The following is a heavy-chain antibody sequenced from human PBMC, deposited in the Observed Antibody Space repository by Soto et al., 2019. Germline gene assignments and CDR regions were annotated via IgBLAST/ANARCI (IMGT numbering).Heavy chain of an antibody. CDR2: IKQDGSEK. J-gene: IGHJ3*02. D-gene: IGHD2-2*01. V-gene: IGHV3-7*01. Sequence: GGSLRLSCAASGFTFSSYWMSWVRQAPGKGLEWVANIKQDGSEKYYVDSVKGRFTTSRDNAKNSLYLQMNSLRAEDTAVYYCARARVGYCSSTSCQDYGDPTSAFDIWGQGTMVTVSS. CDR1: GFTFSSYW. CDR3: ARARVGYCSSTSCQDYGDPTSAFDI.